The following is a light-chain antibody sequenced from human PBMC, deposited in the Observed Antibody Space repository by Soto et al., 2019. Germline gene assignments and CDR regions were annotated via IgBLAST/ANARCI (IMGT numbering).Light chain of an antibody. CDR2: SND. CDR1: GSNIGSNT. Sequence: QSVLTQPPSTSGTPGQRVTISCSGSGSNIGSNTVNWYQQLPGTAPKVVIHSNDQRPSGVPGRFSGSKSGTSASLAISGLQSEDEADYYCGAWDDSLSGPVFGGGTKVTVL. V-gene: IGLV1-44*01. J-gene: IGLJ2*01. CDR3: GAWDDSLSGPV.